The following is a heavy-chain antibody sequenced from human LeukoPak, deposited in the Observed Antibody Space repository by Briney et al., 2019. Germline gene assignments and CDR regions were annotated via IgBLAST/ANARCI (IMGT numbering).Heavy chain of an antibody. CDR1: GYSVNDYA. Sequence: PGGSLRLSCAASGYSVNDYAMSWVRQAPGKGLEWVSSITGSDDDTYHADSVKGRFTISRDRSKNTLYLQMTGLRAEETAVYHCAKSRSVADGVDVWGHGAMVTVSS. V-gene: IGHV3-23*01. CDR2: ITGSDDDT. D-gene: IGHD6-19*01. J-gene: IGHJ3*01. CDR3: AKSRSVADGVDV.